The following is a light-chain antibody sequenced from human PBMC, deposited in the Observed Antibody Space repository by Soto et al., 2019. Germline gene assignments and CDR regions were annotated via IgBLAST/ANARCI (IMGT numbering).Light chain of an antibody. Sequence: DIQMTQSPSTLSGSVGDRVTITFRASQTISSWLAWYQQKPGKAPKLLIYKASTLKSGVPSRFSGSGSGTEFTLTISSLQPDDFATYYCQQYHRYSRTFGQGTKVDIK. CDR3: QQYHRYSRT. V-gene: IGKV1-5*03. J-gene: IGKJ1*01. CDR2: KAS. CDR1: QTISSW.